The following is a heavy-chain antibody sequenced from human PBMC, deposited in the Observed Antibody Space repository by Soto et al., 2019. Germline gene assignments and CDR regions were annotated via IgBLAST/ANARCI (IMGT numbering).Heavy chain of an antibody. J-gene: IGHJ5*02. D-gene: IGHD3-22*01. CDR3: ARDLLLSYDSSGYYYDWFDP. CDR1: GDSVSSNSAA. Sequence: SQTLSLTCAISGDSVSSNSAAWNWTRQSPSRGLEWLGRTYYRSKWYNDYAVSVKSRITINPDTSKNQFSLQLNSVTPEDTAVYYCARDLLLSYDSSGYYYDWFDPWGQGTLVTVSS. CDR2: TYYRSKWYN. V-gene: IGHV6-1*01.